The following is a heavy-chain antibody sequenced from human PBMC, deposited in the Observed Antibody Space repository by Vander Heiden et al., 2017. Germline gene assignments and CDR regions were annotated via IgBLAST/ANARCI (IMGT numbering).Heavy chain of an antibody. J-gene: IGHJ4*02. D-gene: IGHD6-19*01. CDR1: GFTFSSYA. CDR3: AKDWTAGAVAGIGAY. CDR2: ISGSGGST. Sequence: EVQLLESGGGLVQPGGSLRLSCAASGFTFSSYAMSWVRPAPGKGLEWVSAISGSGGSTYYADSVNGRFTISRDNAKNTLNLQMNSLRAEDTAVYYCAKDWTAGAVAGIGAYWGQGTLVTVSS. V-gene: IGHV3-23*01.